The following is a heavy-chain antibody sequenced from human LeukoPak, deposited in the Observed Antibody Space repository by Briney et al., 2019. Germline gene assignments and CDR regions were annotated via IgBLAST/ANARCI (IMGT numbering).Heavy chain of an antibody. Sequence: SETLSLTCTVSGGSVSSGSYYWSWIRQPPGKGLEWIGYIYYSGSTNYNPSLKSRVTISVDTSKNQFSLKLSSVTAADTAVYYCARDGYYDFWSGYRPFDYWGQGTLVTVSS. D-gene: IGHD3-3*01. CDR2: IYYSGST. CDR1: GGSVSSGSYY. V-gene: IGHV4-61*01. CDR3: ARDGYYDFWSGYRPFDY. J-gene: IGHJ4*02.